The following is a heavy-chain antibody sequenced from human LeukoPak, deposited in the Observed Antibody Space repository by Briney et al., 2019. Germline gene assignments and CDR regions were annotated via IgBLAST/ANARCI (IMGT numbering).Heavy chain of an antibody. CDR3: ARVRDFWSGYYTADY. CDR1: GGSISSYY. CDR2: IYYSGST. V-gene: IGHV4-59*12. J-gene: IGHJ4*02. D-gene: IGHD3-3*01. Sequence: SETLSLTCTVSGGSISSYYWSWIRQPPGKGLEWIGYIYYSGSTNYNPSLKSRVTISVDTSKNQFSLKLSSVTAADTAVYYCARVRDFWSGYYTADYWGQGTLVTVSS.